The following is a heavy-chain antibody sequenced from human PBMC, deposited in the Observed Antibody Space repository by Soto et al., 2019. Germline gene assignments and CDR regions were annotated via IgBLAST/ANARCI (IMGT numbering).Heavy chain of an antibody. CDR1: GGSVNSGDYY. J-gene: IGHJ5*02. CDR2: IFYSGTT. CDR3: ARDWVHERWFDP. V-gene: IGHV4-30-4*01. D-gene: IGHD1-1*01. Sequence: QVQLQESGPGLVKPSQTLSLTCTVSGGSVNSGDYYWSWIRQSPGKGLEWIGSIFYSGTTYYNPSLKGRITISIDTYKNQFSLRLTAVTAADTAVYYCARDWVHERWFDPWGQGTLVTVSS.